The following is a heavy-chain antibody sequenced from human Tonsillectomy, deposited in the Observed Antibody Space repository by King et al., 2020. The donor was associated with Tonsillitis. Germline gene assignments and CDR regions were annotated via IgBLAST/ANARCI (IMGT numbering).Heavy chain of an antibody. CDR1: GGSFSGYY. CDR2: INHSGST. CDR3: ARGSGYCSGGSCYRLDYYYYMDV. D-gene: IGHD2-15*01. Sequence: QVQLQQWGAGLLKPSETLSLTCAVYGGSFSGYYWSWIRQPPGKGLEWIGEINHSGSTNYNPSLKSRVTISVDTSKNQFSLKLSSVTAADTAVYYCARGSGYCSGGSCYRLDYYYYMDVWGKGTTVTVSS. V-gene: IGHV4-34*01. J-gene: IGHJ6*03.